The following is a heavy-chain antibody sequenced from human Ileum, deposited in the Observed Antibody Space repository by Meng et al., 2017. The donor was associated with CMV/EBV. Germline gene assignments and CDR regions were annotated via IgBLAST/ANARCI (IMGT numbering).Heavy chain of an antibody. J-gene: IGHJ2*01. CDR3: AKVVRGDGYNRWYFDL. V-gene: IGHV3-23*01. Sequence: SGITFSNYAMSWVRQGPGKGLEWVSGISVSGDSPYYPDSVKGRFIISRDNSKNTLYLQMNSLRVEDTAVYFCAKVVRGDGYNRWYFDLWGRGTLVTVSS. CDR2: ISVSGDSP. D-gene: IGHD5-24*01. CDR1: GITFSNYA.